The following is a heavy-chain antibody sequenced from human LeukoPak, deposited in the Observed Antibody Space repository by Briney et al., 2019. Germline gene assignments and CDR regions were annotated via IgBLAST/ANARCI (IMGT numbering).Heavy chain of an antibody. CDR2: IYHSGST. V-gene: IGHV4-4*02. CDR1: GNSISSSNW. D-gene: IGHD6-13*01. J-gene: IGHJ1*01. CDR3: ARRAAADPRNAEYFQH. Sequence: PSGTLSLTCAVSGNSISSSNWWSWVRQPPGKGLEWIGEIYHSGSTNYNPSLKSRVTISVDTSKNQFSLKLSSVTAADTAVYYCARRAAADPRNAEYFQHWGQGTLVTVSS.